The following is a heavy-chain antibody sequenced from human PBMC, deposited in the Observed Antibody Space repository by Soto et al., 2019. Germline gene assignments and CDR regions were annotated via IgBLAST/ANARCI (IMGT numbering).Heavy chain of an antibody. Sequence: QVQLVESGGGVVQPGRSLRLSCAASGFTFSSYGMHWVRQAPGKGLEWVAVIWYDGSNKYYADSVKGRFTISRDNSKNTLYLQMNSLRAEDTGVYYCARGGRYFDYWGQGTLVTVSS. V-gene: IGHV3-33*01. D-gene: IGHD6-25*01. CDR3: ARGGRYFDY. CDR1: GFTFSSYG. CDR2: IWYDGSNK. J-gene: IGHJ4*02.